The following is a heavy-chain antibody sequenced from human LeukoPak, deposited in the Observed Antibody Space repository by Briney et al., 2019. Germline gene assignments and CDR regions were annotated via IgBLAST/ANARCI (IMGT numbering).Heavy chain of an antibody. Sequence: PGGSLRLSCAASGFTFSSYEMNWVRQAPGKGLEWVSYISSSSCYIYYAGSLTGRFTISRDNAKNSLYLQMNSLRAEDTAMYYCARRATTERGHSYGLDFWGQGTLVTVSS. CDR1: GFTFSSYE. D-gene: IGHD5-18*01. CDR3: ARRATTERGHSYGLDF. CDR2: ISSSSCYI. J-gene: IGHJ4*02. V-gene: IGHV3-21*05.